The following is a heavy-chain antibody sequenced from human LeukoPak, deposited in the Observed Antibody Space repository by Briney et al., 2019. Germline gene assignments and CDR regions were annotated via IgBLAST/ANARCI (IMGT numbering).Heavy chain of an antibody. D-gene: IGHD6-13*01. CDR2: IYHSGST. CDR3: ARGYSSSWYLNWFDP. V-gene: IGHV4-38-2*02. Sequence: SETLSLTCTVSGYSISSGYYWGWLRQPPGKGLEWIGSIYHSGSTYYSPSLKSQVTISVDTSKNQFSLKLTSVTAADTAVYYCARGYSSSWYLNWFDPWGQGTLVTVSS. CDR1: GYSISSGYY. J-gene: IGHJ5*02.